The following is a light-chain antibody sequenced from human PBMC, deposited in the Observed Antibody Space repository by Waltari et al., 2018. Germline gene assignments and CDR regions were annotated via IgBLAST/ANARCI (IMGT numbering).Light chain of an antibody. CDR2: RVS. CDR3: MQDTNWPYT. CDR1: QILVHSDVNTH. Sequence: DVVMTQSPPSLLGTLGQAASISGKSRQILVHSDVNTHLNWFQQRPGQSPRRLIYRVSNRDSGVPDRFSGSGSGTDFTLKISRVEAEDFGVYYCMQDTNWPYTFGQGTTLDIK. J-gene: IGKJ2*01. V-gene: IGKV2-30*02.